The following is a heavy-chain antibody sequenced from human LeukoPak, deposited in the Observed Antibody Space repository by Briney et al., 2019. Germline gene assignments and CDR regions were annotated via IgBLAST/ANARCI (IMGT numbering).Heavy chain of an antibody. D-gene: IGHD3-10*01. CDR3: ARGPYYYGSGSYVDY. Sequence: ASVKVSCKASGYTFTSYGISWVRQAPGQGLEWMGWISAYNGNTNYAQKLQGRVTMTTDTSTSTAYMELRSLRSDDTAVYYCARGPYYYGSGSYVDYWGQGTLVTVSS. J-gene: IGHJ4*02. CDR1: GYTFTSYG. V-gene: IGHV1-18*04. CDR2: ISAYNGNT.